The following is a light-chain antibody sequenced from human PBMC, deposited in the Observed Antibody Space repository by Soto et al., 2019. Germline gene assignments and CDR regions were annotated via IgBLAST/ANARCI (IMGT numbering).Light chain of an antibody. CDR3: QQSYSTPYT. V-gene: IGKV1-39*01. Sequence: DIQMTQSPSSLSASVGDRVTITCRASQSIRSYLNWYQQKPGKAPKLLIYAASILQSGVPSRFSGSGSWTDFTLTISSLQPEDFATYYGQQSYSTPYTFGQGTQLEIK. CDR2: AAS. CDR1: QSIRSY. J-gene: IGKJ2*01.